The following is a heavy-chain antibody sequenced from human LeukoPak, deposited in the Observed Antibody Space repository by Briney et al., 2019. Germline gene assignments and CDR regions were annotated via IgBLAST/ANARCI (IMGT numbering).Heavy chain of an antibody. D-gene: IGHD5-12*01. CDR2: ISSDSSYI. J-gene: IGHJ4*02. Sequence: GGSLRLSCAASGFTFSSYSMNWVRQAPGKGLEWVSSISSDSSYIYYADSVKGRFTISRDNAKNSLYLQMNSLRAEDTAVYYCVRLVGGDIDYWGQGTLVTVSS. CDR1: GFTFSSYS. V-gene: IGHV3-21*01. CDR3: VRLVGGDIDY.